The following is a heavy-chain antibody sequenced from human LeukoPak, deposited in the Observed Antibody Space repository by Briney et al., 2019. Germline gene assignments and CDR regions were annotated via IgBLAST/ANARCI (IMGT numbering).Heavy chain of an antibody. Sequence: GGSLRLSCAASGFTFSTYGMGWVRQAPGKGPEWVAAISTNGHNAYYPDSVKGRFTISRDNSENTLYLQMNTLRAEDTAVYYCAKGHTGYFFTIDYWDQGTLVTVSS. CDR2: ISTNGHNA. CDR1: GFTFSTYG. J-gene: IGHJ4*02. V-gene: IGHV3-23*01. D-gene: IGHD5-18*01. CDR3: AKGHTGYFFTIDY.